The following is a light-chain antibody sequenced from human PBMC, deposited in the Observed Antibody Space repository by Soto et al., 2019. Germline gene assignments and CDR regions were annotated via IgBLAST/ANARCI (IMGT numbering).Light chain of an antibody. Sequence: EIELTQSPSTLSSSPGERATLSCRASQSVSSYLAWYQQKPGQAPRLLIYDASSRATGIPARFSGSGSGTDFTLTFSSLQPEDFAVYYCQQYSNWPITFGQGTRLEIK. CDR2: DAS. CDR1: QSVSSY. J-gene: IGKJ5*01. CDR3: QQYSNWPIT. V-gene: IGKV3-11*01.